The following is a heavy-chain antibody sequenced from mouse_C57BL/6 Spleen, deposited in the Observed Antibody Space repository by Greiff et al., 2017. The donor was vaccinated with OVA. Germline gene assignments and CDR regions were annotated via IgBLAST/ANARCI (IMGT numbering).Heavy chain of an antibody. V-gene: IGHV1-69*01. CDR2: IDPSDSYT. CDR3: ARQLRPYYFDY. D-gene: IGHD3-2*02. CDR1: GYTFTSYW. Sequence: QVQLQQPGAELVMPGASVKLSCKASGYTFTSYWMHWVKQRPGQGLEWIGEIDPSDSYTNYNQKFKGKSTLTVDKSSSTAYMKLSSLTSEDSAVYYCARQLRPYYFDYWGQGTTLTVSS. J-gene: IGHJ2*01.